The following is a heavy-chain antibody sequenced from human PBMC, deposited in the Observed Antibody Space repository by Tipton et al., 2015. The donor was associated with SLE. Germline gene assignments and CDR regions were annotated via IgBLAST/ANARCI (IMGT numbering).Heavy chain of an antibody. D-gene: IGHD2/OR15-2a*01. J-gene: IGHJ3*02. V-gene: IGHV4-4*09. CDR2: IYSSGST. Sequence: GLVKPSETLSLTCTVSGGSISSHYWSWIRQPPGKGLEWIGFIYSSGSTNYNPSLKSRVTISVDMSKNQFSLKLSSVTAADTAVYYCARFLSREAFDIWGQGTMVTVSS. CDR3: ARFLSREAFDI. CDR1: GGSISSHY.